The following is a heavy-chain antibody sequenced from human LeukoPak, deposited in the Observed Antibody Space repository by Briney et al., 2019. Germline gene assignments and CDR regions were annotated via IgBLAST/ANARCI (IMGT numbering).Heavy chain of an antibody. V-gene: IGHV3-53*01. CDR3: ATGAHYYGS. Sequence: PGGSLRLSCAASGFTVSSNYMSWVRQAPGKGLELVSLIYGDGSRYYVDSVKGRFTISGDNSKNTLYLQMNSLRAEDTAVYYCATGAHYYGSWGQGTLVTVSS. CDR2: IYGDGSR. CDR1: GFTVSSNY. D-gene: IGHD3-10*01. J-gene: IGHJ4*02.